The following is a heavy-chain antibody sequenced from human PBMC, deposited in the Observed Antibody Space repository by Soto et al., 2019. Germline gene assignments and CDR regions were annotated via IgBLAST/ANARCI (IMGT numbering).Heavy chain of an antibody. CDR3: ARRVRRYSSDWGERGWFDP. Sequence: QVQLQQWGAGLLKPSETLSLTCAVYGGSFSGYYWSWIRQPPGKGLEWIGEINHSGSTNYNPSLKSRGTISVDTSKNQFSLKVSSVTAAETAVYYCARRVRRYSSDWGERGWFDPWGQGTLVTVSS. J-gene: IGHJ5*02. V-gene: IGHV4-34*01. D-gene: IGHD6-19*01. CDR2: INHSGST. CDR1: GGSFSGYY.